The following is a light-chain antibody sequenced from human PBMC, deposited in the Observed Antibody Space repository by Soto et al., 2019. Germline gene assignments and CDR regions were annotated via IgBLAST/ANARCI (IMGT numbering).Light chain of an antibody. V-gene: IGLV2-11*01. Sequence: QSALTQPRSVSGSPGQSVTFSCTGTSVDIGAYNYDSWYQFHPGKAPKMIIYDVNKRPSGVPYRFSGSKSGNTASLTISWLQAENEGDYYCCSYAHSSRVFGGGTKVTVL. CDR3: CSYAHSSRV. CDR1: SVDIGAYNY. J-gene: IGLJ3*02. CDR2: DVN.